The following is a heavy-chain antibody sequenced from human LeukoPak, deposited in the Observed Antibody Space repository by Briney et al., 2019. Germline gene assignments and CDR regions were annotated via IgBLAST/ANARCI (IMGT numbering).Heavy chain of an antibody. CDR2: ISGSGGST. D-gene: IGHD3-22*01. V-gene: IGHV3-23*01. CDR3: ARYREEVGSGYPTRLDY. Sequence: GGSLRLSCAASGFTSSSYAMSWVRQAPGKGLEWVSAISGSGGSTYYADSLQGRFTIFRDNSKNTLCLQMNSLRAEDTAVYYCARYREEVGSGYPTRLDYWGQGTLVTVSS. CDR1: GFTSSSYA. J-gene: IGHJ4*02.